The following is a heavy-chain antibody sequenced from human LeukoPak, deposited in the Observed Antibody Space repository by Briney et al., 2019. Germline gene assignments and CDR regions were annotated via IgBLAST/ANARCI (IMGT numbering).Heavy chain of an antibody. D-gene: IGHD5-18*01. J-gene: IGHJ4*02. CDR2: INHSGST. CDR3: ARLQGGYGYGYALASFDY. Sequence: SETLSLTCAVYGGSFSGYYWSWIRQPPGKGLEWIGEINHSGSTNYNPSLKSRVTISVDTSKNQFSLKLSSVTAADTAVYYCARLQGGYGYGYALASFDYWGQGTLVTVSS. CDR1: GGSFSGYY. V-gene: IGHV4-34*01.